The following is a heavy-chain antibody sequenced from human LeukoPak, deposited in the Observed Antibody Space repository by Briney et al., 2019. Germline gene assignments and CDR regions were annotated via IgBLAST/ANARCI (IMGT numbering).Heavy chain of an antibody. Sequence: ASVKVSCKASGYTFRQYSISWVRQAPGKGLEWMGWVSPSHTTRVYAQEFQGRVTMTADTNTNTVSMELRSLRSDDTAVYFCARDYILPLETDNGDGFAIWGQGTVVTVSS. J-gene: IGHJ3*02. D-gene: IGHD3-3*02. V-gene: IGHV1-18*01. CDR3: ARDYILPLETDNGDGFAI. CDR1: GYTFRQYS. CDR2: VSPSHTTR.